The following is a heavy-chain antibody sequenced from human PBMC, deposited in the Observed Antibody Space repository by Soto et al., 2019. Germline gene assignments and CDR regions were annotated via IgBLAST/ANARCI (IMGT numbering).Heavy chain of an antibody. Sequence: SGTLYLTSAVTCFSISSSNWCSRVRQPPGKGLEWIGEIYHSGSTNYNPSLKSRVTISVDKSKNQFSLKLSSVTAADTAVYYCARFNTGSYYEAFDIWGQGTMVT. J-gene: IGHJ3*02. CDR1: CFSISSSNW. D-gene: IGHD1-26*01. CDR3: ARFNTGSYYEAFDI. V-gene: IGHV4-4*02. CDR2: IYHSGST.